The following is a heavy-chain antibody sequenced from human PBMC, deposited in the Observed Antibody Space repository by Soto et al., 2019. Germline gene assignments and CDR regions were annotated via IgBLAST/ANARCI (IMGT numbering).Heavy chain of an antibody. J-gene: IGHJ5*02. CDR2: IIPIIGII. Sequence: QVQLVQSGAEVKKPGSSVKVSCKASGGTFSTYTITWVRQAPGQGLEWMGRIIPIIGIINYAQKFQGRGTSSADKFTGTAYMELTGLRSDDTAVYYCAGDPDSHYNDSHASSYPWGQGTLVTVSS. D-gene: IGHD4-4*01. CDR1: GGTFSTYT. V-gene: IGHV1-69*08. CDR3: AGDPDSHYNDSHASSYP.